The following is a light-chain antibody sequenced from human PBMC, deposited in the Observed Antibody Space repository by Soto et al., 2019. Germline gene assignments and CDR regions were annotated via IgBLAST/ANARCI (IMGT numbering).Light chain of an antibody. CDR3: HQYNSYSWT. CDR1: QSISSW. Sequence: DIQITLSPSSLSASVGDRVTITFRASQSISSWLAWYQQKPGKAPKLLIYKASSLESGVPSRFSGSGSGTEFTLTIISLQPDDFATYYRHQYNSYSWTFGEGTKVDNK. V-gene: IGKV1-5*03. J-gene: IGKJ1*01. CDR2: KAS.